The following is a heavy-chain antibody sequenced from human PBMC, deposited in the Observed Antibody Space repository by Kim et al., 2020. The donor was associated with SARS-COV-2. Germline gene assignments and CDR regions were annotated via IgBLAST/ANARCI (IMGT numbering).Heavy chain of an antibody. CDR1: GYTLTELS. CDR2: FDPEDGET. Sequence: ASVKVSCKVSGYTLTELSMHWVRQAPGKGLEWMGGFDPEDGETIYAQKFQGRVTMTEDTSTDTAYMELSSLRSEDTAVYYCATDRSERRFGSQPYAFDIWGQGTMVTVSS. V-gene: IGHV1-24*01. CDR3: ATDRSERRFGSQPYAFDI. J-gene: IGHJ3*02. D-gene: IGHD3-10*01.